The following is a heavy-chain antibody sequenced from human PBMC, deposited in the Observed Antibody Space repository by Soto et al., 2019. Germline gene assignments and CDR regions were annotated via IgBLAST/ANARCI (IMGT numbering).Heavy chain of an antibody. CDR1: GFTFSSYA. CDR3: ARVGGEYGPGYYYYYYGMDV. Sequence: GGSLRLSCAASGFTFSSYAMHWVRQAPGKGLEWVAVISYDGSNKYYADSVKGRFTISRDNSKNTLYLQMNSLRAEDTAVYYCARVGGEYGPGYYYYYYGMDVWGQGTTVTVSS. D-gene: IGHD3-10*01. J-gene: IGHJ6*02. V-gene: IGHV3-30-3*01. CDR2: ISYDGSNK.